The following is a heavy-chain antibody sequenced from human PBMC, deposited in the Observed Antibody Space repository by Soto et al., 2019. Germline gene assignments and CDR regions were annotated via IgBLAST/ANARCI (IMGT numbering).Heavy chain of an antibody. Sequence: QVQLQESGPGLVKPSETLSLTCTVSGGSISSYYWSWIRQPPGKGLEWIGYIYYSGSTNYNPSLKNRVTISVDTSKNQFSLKLSSVTAADTAVYYCATDMVYYDILTGYPQGYGMDVWGQGTTVTVSS. CDR1: GGSISSYY. D-gene: IGHD3-9*01. J-gene: IGHJ6*02. CDR3: ATDMVYYDILTGYPQGYGMDV. V-gene: IGHV4-59*01. CDR2: IYYSGST.